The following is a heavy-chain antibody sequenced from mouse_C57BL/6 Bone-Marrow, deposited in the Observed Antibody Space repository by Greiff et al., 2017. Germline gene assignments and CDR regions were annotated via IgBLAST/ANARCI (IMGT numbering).Heavy chain of an antibody. CDR3: ALPANWGFAY. CDR1: GFSLTTSGMG. CDR2: TYWDDDK. V-gene: IGHV8-12*01. D-gene: IGHD4-1*01. J-gene: IGHJ3*01. Sequence: QVTLKESGPGILQSSQTLSLTCSFSGFSLTTSGMGVSWLRHPSGMGLEWLAHTYWDDDKRYHPSLKSRLTISKDTSRNQVFRKSTSVDTADTATYYGALPANWGFAYWGQGTLVTVSA.